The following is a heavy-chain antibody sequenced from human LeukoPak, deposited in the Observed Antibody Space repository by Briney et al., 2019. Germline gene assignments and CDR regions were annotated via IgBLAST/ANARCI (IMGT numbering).Heavy chain of an antibody. V-gene: IGHV3-23*01. CDR3: AKDTNYYGSGSYDY. Sequence: GGSLRLSCAASGFTFSSYAMSRVRQAPGKGLEWVSAISGSGGSTYYADSVKGRFTISRDNSKNTLYLQMNSLRAEDTAVYYCAKDTNYYGSGSYDYWGQGTLVTVSS. J-gene: IGHJ4*02. CDR2: ISGSGGST. CDR1: GFTFSSYA. D-gene: IGHD3-10*01.